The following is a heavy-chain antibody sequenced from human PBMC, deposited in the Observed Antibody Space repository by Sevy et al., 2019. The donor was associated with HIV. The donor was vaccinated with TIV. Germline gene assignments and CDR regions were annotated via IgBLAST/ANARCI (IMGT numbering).Heavy chain of an antibody. J-gene: IGHJ4*02. Sequence: ASVKVSCRASGYTFTDYYIHWLRQAPGQGLEWMGRINPSNGGTDYVQKFQDRVTMTTDTSISTSYIELSRLTSDDTAVYYCTRHRGTTGIFFRHWGQGTLVTVSS. V-gene: IGHV1-2*06. D-gene: IGHD1-1*01. CDR2: INPSNGGT. CDR3: TRHRGTTGIFFRH. CDR1: GYTFTDYY.